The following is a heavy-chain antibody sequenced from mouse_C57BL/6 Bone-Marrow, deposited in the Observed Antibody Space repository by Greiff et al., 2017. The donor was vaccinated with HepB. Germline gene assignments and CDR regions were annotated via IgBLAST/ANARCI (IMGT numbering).Heavy chain of an antibody. V-gene: IGHV1-9*01. D-gene: IGHD1-1*01. J-gene: IGHJ3*01. CDR1: GYTFTGYW. CDR3: ARSNIYYYGSSGTY. CDR2: ILPGSGST. Sequence: VQRVESGAELMKPGASVKLSCKATGYTFTGYWIEWVKQRPGHGLEWIGEILPGSGSTNYNQKFKGKATLTADKSSSTAYMQLSSLTSEDSAVYFCARSNIYYYGSSGTYWGQGTLVTVSA.